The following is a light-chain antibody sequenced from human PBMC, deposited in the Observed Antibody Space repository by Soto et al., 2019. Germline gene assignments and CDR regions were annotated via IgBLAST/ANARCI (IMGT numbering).Light chain of an antibody. V-gene: IGKV3-15*01. J-gene: IGKJ5*01. CDR3: QYYGSSHSNT. Sequence: EIVMTQSPATLSVSPGERATLSCRASQSVSSNLAWYQQKPGQAPRLLIYGASTRATGIPARFSGSGSGTDFTLTISRLEPEDFAVYYCQYYGSSHSNTFGHGTRLEIK. CDR2: GAS. CDR1: QSVSSN.